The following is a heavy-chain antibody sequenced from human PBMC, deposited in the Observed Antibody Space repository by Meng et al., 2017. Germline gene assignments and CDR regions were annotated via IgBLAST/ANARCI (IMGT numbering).Heavy chain of an antibody. D-gene: IGHD3-22*01. CDR3: ARGSYYDSSGYYSVNY. V-gene: IGHV3-30*01. CDR2: ISYDGSNK. Sequence: QVRLVGCGGGVVQPGRSLRLSFAASGFTFRSYAMHWVRQAPGKGLEWVAVISYDGSNKYYADSVKGRFTISRDNSKNTLYLQMNSLRAEDTAVYYCARGSYYDSSGYYSVNYWGQGTLVTVSS. J-gene: IGHJ4*02. CDR1: GFTFRSYA.